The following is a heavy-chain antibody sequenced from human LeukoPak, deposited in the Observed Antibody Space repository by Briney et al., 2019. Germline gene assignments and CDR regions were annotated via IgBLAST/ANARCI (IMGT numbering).Heavy chain of an antibody. V-gene: IGHV3-23*01. D-gene: IGHD2-2*01. CDR2: ISGSGGST. CDR1: GFTFSSYA. J-gene: IGHJ4*02. Sequence: GGSLRLSCAASGFTFSSYAMSWVRQAPGKGLEWVSAISGSGGSTYYADSVKGRFTISRDNSKNTLYLQMNSLRAEDTAVYYCAKDAGIVAVPAAYFDYWGQGTLVTVSS. CDR3: AKDAGIVAVPAAYFDY.